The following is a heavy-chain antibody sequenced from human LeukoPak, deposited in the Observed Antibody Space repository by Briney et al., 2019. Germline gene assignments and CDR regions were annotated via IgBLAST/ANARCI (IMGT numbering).Heavy chain of an antibody. CDR3: ARYHPNIPFDY. CDR2: ISSSSSYI. J-gene: IGHJ4*02. V-gene: IGHV3-21*04. Sequence: PGGSLGLSCAASGFTFSSYSMNWVRQAPGKGLEWVSSISSSSSYIYYADSVKGRFTISRDNAKNSLYLQMNSLRAEDTAVYYCARYHPNIPFDYWGQGTLVTVSS. D-gene: IGHD2/OR15-2a*01. CDR1: GFTFSSYS.